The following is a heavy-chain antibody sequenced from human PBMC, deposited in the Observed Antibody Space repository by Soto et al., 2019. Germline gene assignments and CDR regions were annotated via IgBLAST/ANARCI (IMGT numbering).Heavy chain of an antibody. CDR2: IYSGGST. J-gene: IGHJ3*02. CDR3: EIDHSSRRTNAFDS. Sequence: EVQLVESGGGLIQPGVSLRLSCAASGFTVSSNYMSWVRQAPGKGLEWVSVIYSGGSTYYADSVKGRFTISRDNYKNTLHIQMNSLRAEDTAVYYCEIDHSSRRTNAFDSWGQGTMVTVSP. D-gene: IGHD6-13*01. V-gene: IGHV3-53*01. CDR1: GFTVSSNY.